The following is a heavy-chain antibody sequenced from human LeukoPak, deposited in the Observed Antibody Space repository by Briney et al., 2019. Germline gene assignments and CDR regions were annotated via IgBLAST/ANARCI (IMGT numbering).Heavy chain of an antibody. V-gene: IGHV3-23*01. CDR3: AKGSGLPDY. CDR1: GFTFSSYG. CDR2: ISGSGGNT. J-gene: IGHJ4*02. Sequence: GGSLRLSCAASGFTFSSYGMSWVRQAPGKGLERVSGISGSGGNTYYAESVKGRFTISRDNSKNTLYLQMNSLRAEDTAVYYCAKGSGLPDYWGQGTLVTVSS. D-gene: IGHD3-10*01.